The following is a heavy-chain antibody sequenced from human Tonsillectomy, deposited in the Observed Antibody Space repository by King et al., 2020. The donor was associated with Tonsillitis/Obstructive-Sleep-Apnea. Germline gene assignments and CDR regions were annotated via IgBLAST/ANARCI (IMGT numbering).Heavy chain of an antibody. CDR2: ISSSSSYT. D-gene: IGHD2-2*02. Sequence: QLVQSGGGLVKPGGSLRLSCGASGFTFSDYYMSWIRQAPGKGLEWVSYISSSSSYTNYADSVKGRFTISRDNAKNSLYLQMNSLRAEDTAVYYCARYNLGSSTSYYSSNARWFDPWGQGTLVTVSS. CDR1: GFTFSDYY. V-gene: IGHV3-11*05. J-gene: IGHJ5*02. CDR3: ARYNLGSSTSYYSSNARWFDP.